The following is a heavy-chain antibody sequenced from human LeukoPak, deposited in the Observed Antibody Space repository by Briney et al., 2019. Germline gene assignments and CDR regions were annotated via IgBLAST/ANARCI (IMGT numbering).Heavy chain of an antibody. V-gene: IGHV3-20*04. CDR2: IDWNGGRT. D-gene: IGHD3-3*01. Sequence: GGSLRLSCAASGFTFGDYGMIWVRQVPGKGPEWVSGIDWNGGRTGYADSVKGRFTISRGNAKNSLYLQMNSLRAEDTALYYCATGLSGLSDTFDIWGQGTMVSVSS. J-gene: IGHJ3*02. CDR1: GFTFGDYG. CDR3: ATGLSGLSDTFDI.